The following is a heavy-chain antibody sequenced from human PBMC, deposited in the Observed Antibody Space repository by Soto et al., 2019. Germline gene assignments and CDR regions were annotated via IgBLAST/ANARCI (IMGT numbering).Heavy chain of an antibody. CDR3: ARTIAAAGGRRNFDL. V-gene: IGHV3-11*05. CDR2: ISSSSSYT. D-gene: IGHD6-13*01. CDR1: GFTFSDYY. Sequence: QVQLVESGGGLVKPGGSLRLSCAASGFTFSDYYMSWIRQAPGKGLEWVSYISSSSSYTNYADSVKGRFTISRDNAKNSLYLQMNSLTAEDTAVYYCARTIAAAGGRRNFDLWGRGTQVIVSS. J-gene: IGHJ2*01.